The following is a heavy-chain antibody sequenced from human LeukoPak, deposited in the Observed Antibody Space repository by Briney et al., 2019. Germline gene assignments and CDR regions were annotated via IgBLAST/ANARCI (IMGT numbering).Heavy chain of an antibody. Sequence: GGSLRLSCAASGFTFSRYWMSWLRQAPGKGLEWVASINQGESAKFYGDSVRGRFTISRDNAKNSLFLQMNSLRAEDTAVYYCARVFFWNRRWLQLGAFDIWGQGTMVTVSS. CDR3: ARVFFWNRRWLQLGAFDI. J-gene: IGHJ3*02. V-gene: IGHV3-7*01. D-gene: IGHD5-24*01. CDR1: GFTFSRYW. CDR2: INQGESAK.